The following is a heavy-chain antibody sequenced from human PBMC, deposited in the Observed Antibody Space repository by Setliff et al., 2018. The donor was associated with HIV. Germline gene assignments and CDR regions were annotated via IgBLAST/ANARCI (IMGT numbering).Heavy chain of an antibody. CDR2: INHSGST. CDR1: GGSFRGYH. Sequence: SETLSLTCTVSGGSFRGYHWSWIRQSPGKGLEWIGEINHSGSTNYNPSLTSRVSISADTSKNQFSLKMNTMTAADTAVYYCARDPGIARRGFFQHWGQGTLVTVSS. J-gene: IGHJ1*01. D-gene: IGHD6-13*01. V-gene: IGHV4-34*01. CDR3: ARDPGIARRGFFQH.